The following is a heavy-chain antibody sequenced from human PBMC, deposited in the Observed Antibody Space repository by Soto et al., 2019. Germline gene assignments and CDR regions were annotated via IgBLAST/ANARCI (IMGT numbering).Heavy chain of an antibody. Sequence: GGSLRLSCVVSGFSFEGRAMHGVRQVPGKGLEWVSGIYWNSNKIDYADSVKDRFTISRDNSKNTLYLQMNSLRAEDTAVYYCARGEPDNVLVPASVPIFQHWGQGTLVTVS. V-gene: IGHV3-9*01. CDR3: ARGEPDNVLVPASVPIFQH. J-gene: IGHJ1*01. CDR1: GFSFEGRA. D-gene: IGHD2-2*01. CDR2: IYWNSNKI.